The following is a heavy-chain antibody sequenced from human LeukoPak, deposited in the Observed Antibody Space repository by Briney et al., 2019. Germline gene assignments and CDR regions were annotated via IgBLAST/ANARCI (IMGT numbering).Heavy chain of an antibody. D-gene: IGHD1-14*01. J-gene: IGHJ5*02. V-gene: IGHV1-8*01. CDR2: VHPNSGNT. CDR3: ARGPRNDP. CDR1: GYPFTTYE. Sequence: ASVKVSCKTSGYPFTTYEIIWVRQAAGQGLEWMGWVHPNSGNTAYAQKFQGRVTMTRNTSISTAYMELSSLRSDDTAVYFCARGPRNDPWGQGTLVTVSS.